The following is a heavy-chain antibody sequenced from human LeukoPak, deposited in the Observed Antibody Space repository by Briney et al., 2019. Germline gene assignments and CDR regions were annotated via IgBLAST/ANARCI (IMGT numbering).Heavy chain of an antibody. J-gene: IGHJ4*02. V-gene: IGHV3-7*02. CDR3: ARVSTYSAIDY. D-gene: IGHD1-26*01. CDR2: IQQEGSEK. Sequence: PSGSLRLSCAASGFTFSSYWMSWVRQAPGRGLEWVANIQQEGSEKYYVDSVKGRFTISRDNARNTLYLQMNSLRAEDTAVYYCARVSTYSAIDYWGQGTLVTVLS. CDR1: GFTFSSYW.